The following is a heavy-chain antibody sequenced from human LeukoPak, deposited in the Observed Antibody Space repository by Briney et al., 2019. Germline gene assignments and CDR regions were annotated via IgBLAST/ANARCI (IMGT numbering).Heavy chain of an antibody. J-gene: IGHJ3*02. D-gene: IGHD1-14*01. CDR3: ARMTYYRDAFDI. CDR1: GFTFSNYW. V-gene: IGHV3-7*01. Sequence: GGSLRLSCAASGFTFSNYWMTWVRQAPGKGLEWVANIKQDGSEKYCVVSVKGRFTISRDNAKNSLYLQMNSLRAEDTAVYYCARMTYYRDAFDIWGQGTMVTVSS. CDR2: IKQDGSEK.